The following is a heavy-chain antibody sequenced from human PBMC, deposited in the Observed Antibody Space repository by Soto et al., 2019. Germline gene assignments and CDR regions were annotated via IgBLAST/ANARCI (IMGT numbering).Heavy chain of an antibody. J-gene: IGHJ5*02. CDR1: GFTFSRNA. CDR3: AKVAGYLGVVVPVASDWFDP. CDR2: ISARGDNT. V-gene: IGHV3-23*01. D-gene: IGHD2-2*01. Sequence: EVQLLDSGGGLVQPGGSLRLSCAASGFTFSRNAMTWVRQAPRKGLEWVSGISARGDNTYYADSVKGRFTISRDNSKNMVYLQMNSLRAEDSAIYYCAKVAGYLGVVVPVASDWFDPWGQGTQVTVSS.